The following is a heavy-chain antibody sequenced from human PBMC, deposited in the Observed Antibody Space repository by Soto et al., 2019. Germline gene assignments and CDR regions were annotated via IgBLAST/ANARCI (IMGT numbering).Heavy chain of an antibody. J-gene: IGHJ6*02. V-gene: IGHV3-15*07. D-gene: IGHD6-13*01. Sequence: EVQLVESGGGLVKPGGSLRLSCAASGITFSNAWMNWVRQAPGKGLEWVGRIKSKTDGGTTDYAAPVKGRFTISRDDSKNTLYLQLNSLKTEDTAVYYCTTEQQLSSSSWPDYYYGMDVWGQGTTVTVSS. CDR3: TTEQQLSSSSWPDYYYGMDV. CDR2: IKSKTDGGTT. CDR1: GITFSNAW.